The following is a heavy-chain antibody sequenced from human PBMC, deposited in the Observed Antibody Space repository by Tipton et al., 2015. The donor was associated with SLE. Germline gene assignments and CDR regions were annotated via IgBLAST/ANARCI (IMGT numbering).Heavy chain of an antibody. CDR1: GGSISGSSYY. V-gene: IGHV4-39*07. J-gene: IGHJ6*02. D-gene: IGHD5-18*01. CDR3: ARWIPLTGINV. CDR2: IYYSGST. Sequence: LRLSCTVSGGSISGSSYYWGWIRQPPGKGLEWIGSIYYSGSTYYNPSLKGRVTILVDTSKNQFSLKLSSVTAADTAVYYCARWIPLTGINVWGQGATVTVSS.